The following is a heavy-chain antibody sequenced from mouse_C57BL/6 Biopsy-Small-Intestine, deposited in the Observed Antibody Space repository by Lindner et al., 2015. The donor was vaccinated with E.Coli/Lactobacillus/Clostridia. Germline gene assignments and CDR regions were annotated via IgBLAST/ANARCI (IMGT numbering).Heavy chain of an antibody. CDR3: ARLYDGYLYFGV. CDR1: GYVFSNSW. D-gene: IGHD2-3*01. V-gene: IGHV1-82*01. CDR2: IYPGDGDI. Sequence: VQLQESGPELVKPGASVKISCKASGYVFSNSWMNWVKQRPGKGLEWIGRIYPGDGDIKYNGKFKGKATLTADKSSSTAYMQLSSLTSEDSAVYFCARLYDGYLYFGVWGAGTTVTVSS. J-gene: IGHJ1*01.